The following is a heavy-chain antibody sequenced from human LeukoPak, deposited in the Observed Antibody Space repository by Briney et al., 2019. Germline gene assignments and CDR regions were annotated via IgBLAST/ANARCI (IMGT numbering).Heavy chain of an antibody. Sequence: GGSLRLSCAASGFTFSSYWMSWVRQAPGKGLEWVANIKQDGSEKYYVDSVKGRFTISRDNAKNSLYLQMNSLRAEDTAVYYCARGWEQQPGKVYYFDCWGQGTLVTVSS. D-gene: IGHD6-13*01. CDR1: GFTFSSYW. V-gene: IGHV3-7*01. CDR3: ARGWEQQPGKVYYFDC. CDR2: IKQDGSEK. J-gene: IGHJ4*02.